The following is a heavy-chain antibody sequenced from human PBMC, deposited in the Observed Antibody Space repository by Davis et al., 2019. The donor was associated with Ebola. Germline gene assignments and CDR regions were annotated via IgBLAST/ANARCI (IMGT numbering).Heavy chain of an antibody. CDR1: GGSISTSAYY. CDR2: FYNNGDT. Sequence: PSETLSLTCTVSGGSISTSAYYWGWFRQSPGKGLEWIGSFYNNGDTRNNPSFTGRVSISVDTSKNQFSLRLNSVTAADSAVYYCARRTLATAPVWGQGTTVTVSS. CDR3: ARRTLATAPV. D-gene: IGHD2-21*02. J-gene: IGHJ6*02. V-gene: IGHV4-39*01.